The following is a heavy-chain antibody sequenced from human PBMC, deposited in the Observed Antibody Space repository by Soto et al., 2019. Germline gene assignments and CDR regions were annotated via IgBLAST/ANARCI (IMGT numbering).Heavy chain of an antibody. Sequence: EVQLLESGGGLVKPGGSLRLSCAASGFNLSHPWMTWVRQAAGKGLEWVGHIKSKTDGGTADYAAPVKGRITISRDDSKNTIYMQMNSLKTEDTAVYYCTTGIYYDFLTGYQNVAYWGQGTLVTVSS. V-gene: IGHV3-15*01. CDR2: IKSKTDGGTA. J-gene: IGHJ4*02. D-gene: IGHD3-9*01. CDR1: GFNLSHPW. CDR3: TTGIYYDFLTGYQNVAY.